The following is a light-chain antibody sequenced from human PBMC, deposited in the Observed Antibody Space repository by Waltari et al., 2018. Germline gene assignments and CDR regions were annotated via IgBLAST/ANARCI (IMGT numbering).Light chain of an antibody. CDR1: QSGGRL. Sequence: EVVLTQSPATLSLSPGESATLSCRASQSGGRLFSWYQQTPGQGPGPLIYNTSNRATGVPPRFRGSGSGTDFTLTISSLEPEDFAVYYCQQRSIWPPVFPFGGGTKVEIK. CDR3: QQRSIWPPVFP. CDR2: NTS. J-gene: IGKJ4*02. V-gene: IGKV3-11*01.